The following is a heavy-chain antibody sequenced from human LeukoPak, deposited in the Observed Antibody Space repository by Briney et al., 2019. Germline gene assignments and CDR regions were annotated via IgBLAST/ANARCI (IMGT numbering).Heavy chain of an antibody. J-gene: IGHJ4*02. CDR2: INYRGTT. Sequence: PSETLSLTCSVSGVSIGTYYWSWVRQPAGKGLEWSGYINYRGTTSYNPSLQSRVTISVDTSKNQFFLNLRSATAADTAVYYCARLEDYVLEYWGLGTLVTVSS. CDR1: GVSIGTYY. D-gene: IGHD4-17*01. CDR3: ARLEDYVLEY. V-gene: IGHV4-59*08.